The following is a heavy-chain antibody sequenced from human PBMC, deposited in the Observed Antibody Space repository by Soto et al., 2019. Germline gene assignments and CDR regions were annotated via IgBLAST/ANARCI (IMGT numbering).Heavy chain of an antibody. CDR1: GFTFTSSA. J-gene: IGHJ6*02. CDR3: AADSGGERYYDFWSGYYPYYYGMDV. CDR2: IVVGSGNT. Sequence: SVKVSCKASGFTFTSSAVQWVRQARGQRLEWIGWIVVGSGNTNYAQKFQERVTITRDMSTSTAYMELSSLRSEDTAVYYCAADSGGERYYDFWSGYYPYYYGMDVWGQGTTVTVSS. D-gene: IGHD3-3*01. V-gene: IGHV1-58*01.